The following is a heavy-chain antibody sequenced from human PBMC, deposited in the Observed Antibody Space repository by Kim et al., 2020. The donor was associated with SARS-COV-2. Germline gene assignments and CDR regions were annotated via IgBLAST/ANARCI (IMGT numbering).Heavy chain of an antibody. D-gene: IGHD6-19*01. CDR3: ARHHSSGWYGNWFDP. CDR1: GGSISSSSYY. V-gene: IGHV4-39*01. Sequence: SETLSLTCTVSGGSISSSSYYWGWIRQPPGKGLEWIGSIYYSGSTYYNPSLKSRVTISVDTSKNQFSLKLSSVTAADTAVYYCARHHSSGWYGNWFDPWGQGTLVTVSS. J-gene: IGHJ5*02. CDR2: IYYSGST.